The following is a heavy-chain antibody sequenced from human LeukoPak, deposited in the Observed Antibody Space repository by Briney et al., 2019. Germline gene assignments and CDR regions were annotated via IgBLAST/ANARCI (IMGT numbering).Heavy chain of an antibody. D-gene: IGHD3-9*01. CDR2: ISPSGGGT. Sequence: ASVKVSCKASGYXFTSHYIHWVRQAPGQGLEWLGIISPSGGGTSYAQKFQGRVTMTRDTSTSTLYMDLRSLRFEDTAVYYCARGIREYYDILTGYYNGGNFDYWGQGTLVTVSS. J-gene: IGHJ4*02. V-gene: IGHV1-46*01. CDR3: ARGIREYYDILTGYYNGGNFDY. CDR1: GYXFTSHY.